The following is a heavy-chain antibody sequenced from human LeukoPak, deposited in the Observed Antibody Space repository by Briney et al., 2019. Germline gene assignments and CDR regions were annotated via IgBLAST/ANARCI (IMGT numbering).Heavy chain of an antibody. Sequence: SETLSLTCTVSGGSISSGSYYWSWIRQPAGKGLEWIGRIYTSGSTNYNPSLKSRVTMSVDTSKNQFSLKLSSVTAADTAVYYCARALAYYYDSSGYYPMYYFDYWGQGTLVTVSS. CDR2: IYTSGST. CDR1: GGSISSGSYY. V-gene: IGHV4-61*02. D-gene: IGHD3-22*01. J-gene: IGHJ4*02. CDR3: ARALAYYYDSSGYYPMYYFDY.